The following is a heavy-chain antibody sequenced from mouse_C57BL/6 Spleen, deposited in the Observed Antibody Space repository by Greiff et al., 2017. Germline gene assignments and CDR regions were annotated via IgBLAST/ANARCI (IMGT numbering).Heavy chain of an antibody. CDR3: ARSGYYGSSYEGFAY. D-gene: IGHD1-1*01. V-gene: IGHV1-82*01. CDR1: GYAFSSSW. Sequence: VQLQQSGPELVKPGASVKISCKASGYAFSSSWMNWVKQRPGKGLEWIGRIYPGDGDTNYNGKFKGKATLTADKSSSTAYMQLSSLTSEDSAVYFCARSGYYGSSYEGFAYWGQGTLVTVSA. J-gene: IGHJ3*01. CDR2: IYPGDGDT.